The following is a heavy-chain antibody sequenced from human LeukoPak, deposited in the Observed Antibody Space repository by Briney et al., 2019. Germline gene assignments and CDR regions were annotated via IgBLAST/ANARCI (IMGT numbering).Heavy chain of an antibody. J-gene: IGHJ5*02. V-gene: IGHV3-7*04. D-gene: IGHD3-10*01. CDR1: GFTFSSYS. CDR2: INQDGGEI. CDR3: VRARHPGGWFDP. Sequence: PGGSLRLSCAASGFTFSSYSMNWVRQAPGKGLEWVASINQDGGEIHYVDSVKGRFTISRDNAKNSLYLQMNSLTAEDTAVHYCVRARHPGGWFDPWGQGTLVTVSS.